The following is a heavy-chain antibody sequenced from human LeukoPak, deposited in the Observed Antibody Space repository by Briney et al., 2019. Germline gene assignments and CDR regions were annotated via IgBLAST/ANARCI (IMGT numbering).Heavy chain of an antibody. J-gene: IGHJ4*02. CDR1: GFTFSSYG. V-gene: IGHV3-33*01. CDR3: ARAESIDDDFLDY. CDR2: IWYDGSNK. D-gene: IGHD2/OR15-2a*01. Sequence: PGRSLRLSCAASGFTFSSYGIHWVRQAPGKGLEWVAVIWYDGSNKYYADSVKGRFTISRDNSKNTLYLQMNSLRAEDTAVYYCARAESIDDDFLDYWGQGTLVTVSS.